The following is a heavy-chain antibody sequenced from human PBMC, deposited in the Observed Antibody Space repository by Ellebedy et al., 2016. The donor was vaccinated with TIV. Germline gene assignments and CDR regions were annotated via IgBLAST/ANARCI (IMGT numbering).Heavy chain of an antibody. CDR2: INPSGGST. CDR3: ARRLSGGRGGMDV. V-gene: IGHV1-46*01. CDR1: GYTFTSYY. D-gene: IGHD2-15*01. Sequence: ASVKVSXXASGYTFTSYYMHWVRQAPGQGLEWMGIINPSGGSTSYAQKFQGRVTMTRNTSISTAYMELSSLRSEDTAVYYCARRLSGGRGGMDVWGQGTTVTVSS. J-gene: IGHJ6*02.